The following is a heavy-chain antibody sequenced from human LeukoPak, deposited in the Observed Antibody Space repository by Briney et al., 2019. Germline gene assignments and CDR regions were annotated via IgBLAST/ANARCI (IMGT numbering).Heavy chain of an antibody. CDR3: AIDSLRRPHAFDI. J-gene: IGHJ3*02. CDR2: INTNSGNP. D-gene: IGHD3-9*01. V-gene: IGHV7-4-1*02. Sequence: ASVKVSCRASGYTFTSYAMNWVRQAPGQGLEWMGWINTNSGNPTYAQGFTGRFVFSLDTSVSTAYLQISSLKAEDTAVYYCAIDSLRRPHAFDIWGQGTMVTVSS. CDR1: GYTFTSYA.